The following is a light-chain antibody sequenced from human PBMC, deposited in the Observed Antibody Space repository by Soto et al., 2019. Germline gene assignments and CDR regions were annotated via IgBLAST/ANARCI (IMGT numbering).Light chain of an antibody. J-gene: IGKJ4*01. CDR3: QQYNDWPLT. Sequence: EKVMTQSPAALSVSPGERATLSCRASQSVNSNLAWYQRNPGQAPRLLLYGASTRATGIPARFSGSASGTEFTLTISSLQSEDSAVYYCQQYNDWPLTFGGGTKVEIK. CDR2: GAS. V-gene: IGKV3-15*01. CDR1: QSVNSN.